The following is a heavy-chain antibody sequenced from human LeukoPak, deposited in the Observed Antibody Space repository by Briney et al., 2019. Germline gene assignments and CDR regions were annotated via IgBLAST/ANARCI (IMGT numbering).Heavy chain of an antibody. CDR3: ALRSRMTKTFDY. V-gene: IGHV3-23*01. Sequence: GGSLRLSCAASGFTFSSYAMSWVRRAPARGLEWVSTISGSTYYVDSVKGRFTISRDNSKNTLYLQMNSLRAEDTAVYHCALRSRMTKTFDYWGQGTLVTVSS. J-gene: IGHJ4*02. D-gene: IGHD4-11*01. CDR2: ISGST. CDR1: GFTFSSYA.